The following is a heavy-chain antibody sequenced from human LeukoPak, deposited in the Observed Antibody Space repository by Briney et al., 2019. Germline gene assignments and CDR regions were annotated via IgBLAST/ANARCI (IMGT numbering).Heavy chain of an antibody. V-gene: IGHV4-59*01. CDR1: GASINTFL. D-gene: IGHD6-13*01. CDR2: VYSSGST. J-gene: IGHJ6*03. Sequence: PSETLSLTCNVSGASINTFLWTWIRQSPGKGLEWVGYVYSSGSTNYNPSLTSRVTMSVDTSKNQVSLRLSSVTAADTALYYCARVGAAADFYYYYMDVWGKGTTVTVSS. CDR3: ARVGAAADFYYYYMDV.